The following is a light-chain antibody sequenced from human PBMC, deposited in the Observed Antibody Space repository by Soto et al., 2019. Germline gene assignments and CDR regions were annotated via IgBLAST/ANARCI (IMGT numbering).Light chain of an antibody. Sequence: DIQMTQSPSTLSASVGDTVTITCRASQSINKWLAWYQQKPGKAPTLLIYEASTLQNGVPSRFSGSGSGTEFTLIISNLQPDGFATYYCQQFKDYVWTLGQATKVDIK. CDR3: QQFKDYVWT. J-gene: IGKJ1*01. CDR1: QSINKW. V-gene: IGKV1-5*03. CDR2: EAS.